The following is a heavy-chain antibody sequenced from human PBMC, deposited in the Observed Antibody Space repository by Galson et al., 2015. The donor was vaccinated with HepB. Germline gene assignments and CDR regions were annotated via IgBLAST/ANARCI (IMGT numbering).Heavy chain of an antibody. CDR2: VFYGGNI. V-gene: IGHV4-39*01. D-gene: IGHD2-21*01. Sequence: ETLSLTCTVSGVSVSSGVYPWAWIRQSPEEGLAWIGTVFYGGNIHYSASLKSRVTMSVDTSTNHISLKLSSVTAADTAVYYCARPTFQSAYFDLWGQGTLVTVSS. CDR1: GVSVSSGVYP. CDR3: ARPTFQSAYFDL. J-gene: IGHJ4*02.